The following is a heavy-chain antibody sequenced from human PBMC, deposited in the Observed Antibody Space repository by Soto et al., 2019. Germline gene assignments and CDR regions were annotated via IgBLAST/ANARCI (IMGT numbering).Heavy chain of an antibody. J-gene: IGHJ6*02. D-gene: IGHD3-10*01. CDR3: AGGGVLRVITQYRDYYGMDV. CDR2: IYPGDSDT. CDR1: GYSFTSYW. V-gene: IGHV5-51*01. Sequence: PGESLKISCKGSGYSFTSYWIGWVRQMPGEGLEWMGIIYPGDSDTRYSPSFQGQVTISADKSISTAYLQWSSLKASDTAMYYCAGGGVLRVITQYRDYYGMDVWGQGTTVTVSS.